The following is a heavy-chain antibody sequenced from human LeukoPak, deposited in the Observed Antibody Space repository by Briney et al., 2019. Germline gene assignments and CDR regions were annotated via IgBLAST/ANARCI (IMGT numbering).Heavy chain of an antibody. CDR2: IYYGGST. CDR1: GGSISSSSYY. V-gene: IGHV4-39*01. J-gene: IGHJ4*02. D-gene: IGHD3-22*01. CDR3: AGHSYYYDSSGYHYYFDY. Sequence: SETLFLTCTVSGGSISSSSYYWGWIRQPPGKGLEWIGSIYYGGSTFSNPSLKSRVTISVDTSKNQFSLKLSSVTAADTAVYYCAGHSYYYDSSGYHYYFDYWGQGTLVTVSS.